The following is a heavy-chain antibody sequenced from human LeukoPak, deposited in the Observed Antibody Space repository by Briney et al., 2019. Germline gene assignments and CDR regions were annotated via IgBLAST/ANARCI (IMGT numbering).Heavy chain of an antibody. Sequence: PSETLSLTCTVSGGSISSSSYYWGWIRQPPGKGLEWIGYIYYSGSTNYNPSLKSRVTISVDTSKNQFSLKLSSVTAADTAVYYCARRGWYRNYYFDYWGQGTLVTVSS. CDR3: ARRGWYRNYYFDY. V-gene: IGHV4-61*05. CDR2: IYYSGST. CDR1: GGSISSSSYY. D-gene: IGHD6-19*01. J-gene: IGHJ4*02.